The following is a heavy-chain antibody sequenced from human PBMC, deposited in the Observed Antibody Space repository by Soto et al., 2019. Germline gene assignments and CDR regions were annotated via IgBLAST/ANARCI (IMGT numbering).Heavy chain of an antibody. J-gene: IGHJ1*01. V-gene: IGHV3-15*01. Sequence: GGSLRLSCAASGFTFSNAWMSWVRQAPGKGLEWVGRIKSKTDGGTTDYAAPVKGRFTISRDDSKNTLYLQMNSLKTEDTAVYYCTTMMITFGGVIAHMPAEYFQHWGQGTLVTVSS. CDR2: IKSKTDGGTT. D-gene: IGHD3-16*02. CDR3: TTMMITFGGVIAHMPAEYFQH. CDR1: GFTFSNAW.